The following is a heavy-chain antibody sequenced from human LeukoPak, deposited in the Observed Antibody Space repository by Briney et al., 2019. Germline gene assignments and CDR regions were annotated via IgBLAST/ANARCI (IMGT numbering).Heavy chain of an antibody. Sequence: GGSLRLSCAASGFSFSSYGMHWVRQAPGKGLEWVAFIRNDGSNKFYVASVKGRVTISRDNSKNTLYLQMNSLRAEDTAVYYCAWGGSGYYFDYWGQGTLVTVSS. D-gene: IGHD2-15*01. V-gene: IGHV3-30*02. CDR3: AWGGSGYYFDY. CDR1: GFSFSSYG. J-gene: IGHJ4*02. CDR2: IRNDGSNK.